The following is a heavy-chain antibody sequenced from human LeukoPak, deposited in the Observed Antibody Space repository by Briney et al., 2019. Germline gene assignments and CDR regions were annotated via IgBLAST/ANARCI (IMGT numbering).Heavy chain of an antibody. CDR3: VRGTNYDILTAFY. V-gene: IGHV4-39*07. J-gene: IGHJ4*02. CDR1: GGSISNSNYY. D-gene: IGHD3-9*01. CDR2: ISHSGST. Sequence: SETLSLTCTVSGGSISNSNYYWGWIRQSPGKGLEWIGSISHSGSTYKDPSLNSRVTMSIDTSKNQFSLSLISVTAADTAVYYCVRGTNYDILTAFYWGQGTLVTVSS.